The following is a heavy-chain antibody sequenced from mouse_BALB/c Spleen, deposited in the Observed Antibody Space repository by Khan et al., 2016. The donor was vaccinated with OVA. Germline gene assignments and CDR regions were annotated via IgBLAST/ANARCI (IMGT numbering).Heavy chain of an antibody. D-gene: IGHD2-1*01. Sequence: VQLQQSGAELVKPGASVKLSCTASGFNIKDTYMHWVKQRPEQGLEWIGRIDPANGNTKYDPKFQGKATITADTSSNTAYLQLSSLTSEDTAVXYCARNGNYLYAMDYWGQGTSVTVSS. V-gene: IGHV14-3*02. CDR3: ARNGNYLYAMDY. J-gene: IGHJ4*01. CDR1: GFNIKDTY. CDR2: IDPANGNT.